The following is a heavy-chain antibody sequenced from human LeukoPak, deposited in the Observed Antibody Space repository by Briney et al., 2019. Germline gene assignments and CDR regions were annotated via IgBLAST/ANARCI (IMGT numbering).Heavy chain of an antibody. CDR1: GFSLSAYN. D-gene: IGHD6-6*01. CDR3: ARDRHVPGLYYYYMDV. J-gene: IGHJ6*03. CDR2: ISSSSATI. Sequence: GGSLRLSCEGSGFSLSAYNMNWVRQAPGKGLESVSYISSSSATIFYADSVKGRFTISRDNAKNSLYLQMNSLRPEDTAVYFCARDRHVPGLYYYYMDVWGKGTAVTVSS. V-gene: IGHV3-48*01.